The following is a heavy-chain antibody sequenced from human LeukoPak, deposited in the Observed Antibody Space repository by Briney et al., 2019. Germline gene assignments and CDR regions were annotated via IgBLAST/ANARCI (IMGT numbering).Heavy chain of an antibody. J-gene: IGHJ3*02. Sequence: GGSLRLSCAASGVTFSSDSMNWGREAPGKGRGWVSSMSSSSSERYYEDSVKGRCTISRDNATTSLYLQMNRLRAAATAVYYCARVPIPMIDNDAFDIWGQGTMVTVSS. CDR1: GVTFSSDS. D-gene: IGHD3-22*01. V-gene: IGHV3-21*01. CDR2: MSSSSSER. CDR3: ARVPIPMIDNDAFDI.